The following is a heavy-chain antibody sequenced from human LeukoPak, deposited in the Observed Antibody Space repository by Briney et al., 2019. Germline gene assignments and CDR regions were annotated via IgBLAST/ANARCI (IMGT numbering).Heavy chain of an antibody. J-gene: IGHJ3*02. D-gene: IGHD7-27*01. CDR1: GGTFSSYT. CDR3: ARDPGGPSGWGHTNDDAFDI. CDR2: IIPILGIA. V-gene: IGHV1-69*04. Sequence: GSSVKVSCKASGGTFSSYTISWVRQAPGQGLVWMGRIIPILGIANYAQKFQGRVTITADKSTSTAYMELSSLRSEDTAVYYCARDPGGPSGWGHTNDDAFDIWGQGTMVTVSS.